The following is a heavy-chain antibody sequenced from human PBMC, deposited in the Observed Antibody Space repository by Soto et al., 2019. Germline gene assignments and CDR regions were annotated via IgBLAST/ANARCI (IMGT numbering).Heavy chain of an antibody. V-gene: IGHV1-69*13. D-gene: IGHD6-13*01. CDR3: ARNNLRIAEDNAYPSYGMDV. Sequence: GASVKVSCKASGGTFSSYAISWVRQAPGQGLEWMGGIIPIFGTANYAQKFQGRVTITADESTSTAYMELSSLRSEDTAVYYCARNNLRIAEDNAYPSYGMDVWGQGTTVTVSS. CDR1: GGTFSSYA. J-gene: IGHJ6*02. CDR2: IIPIFGTA.